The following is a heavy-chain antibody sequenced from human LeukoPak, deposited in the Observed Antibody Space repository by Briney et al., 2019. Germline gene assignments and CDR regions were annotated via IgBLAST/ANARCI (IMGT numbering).Heavy chain of an antibody. CDR3: AREEEWGDYGDQRQGYYFDY. Sequence: GGSLRLSCAASGFTFSSYGMHWVRQAPGKGLEWVAVISYDGSNKYYADSVKGRFTISRDNSKNTLYLQMNSLRAEDTAVYYCAREEEWGDYGDQRQGYYFDYWGQGTLVTVSS. D-gene: IGHD4-17*01. V-gene: IGHV3-30*03. CDR1: GFTFSSYG. J-gene: IGHJ4*02. CDR2: ISYDGSNK.